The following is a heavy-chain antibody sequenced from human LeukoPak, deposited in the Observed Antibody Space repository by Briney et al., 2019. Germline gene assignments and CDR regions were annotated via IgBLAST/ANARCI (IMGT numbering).Heavy chain of an antibody. J-gene: IGHJ5*02. V-gene: IGHV4-39*07. D-gene: IGHD3-10*01. CDR1: GGSIGSSPYF. Sequence: SETLSLTCTVSGGSIGSSPYFWGWIRQPPGKGLEWIGSISSSGSAYYNPSLKSRVTMSVDTSKTQLSLKLSSVTAADTAVYYFARGYPMVRGAYNWFDPWGQGTLVTVSS. CDR2: ISSSGSA. CDR3: ARGYPMVRGAYNWFDP.